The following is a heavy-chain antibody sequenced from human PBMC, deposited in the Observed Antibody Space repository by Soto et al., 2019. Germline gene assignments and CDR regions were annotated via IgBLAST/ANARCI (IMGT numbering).Heavy chain of an antibody. CDR1: GYSFTSYW. V-gene: IGHV5-51*01. CDR2: IYPSDSDT. D-gene: IGHD5-18*01. J-gene: IGHJ4*02. Sequence: GESLKISCKGSGYSFTSYWIGWVRQMPGKGLEWMGIIYPSDSDTRYSPSFEGQVTISADKSISTAYLQWSSLKASDTVMYYCARRLMNTAMAPFDFWGQGTLVTVSS. CDR3: ARRLMNTAMAPFDF.